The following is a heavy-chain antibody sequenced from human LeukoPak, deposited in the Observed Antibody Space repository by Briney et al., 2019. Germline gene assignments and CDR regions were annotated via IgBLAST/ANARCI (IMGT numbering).Heavy chain of an antibody. Sequence: GGSLRLSCAASGFTFDDYGMSWVRQVPGKGLEWVSGINWNGGSTGYADSVMGRFTISRDNAKNSLYLQMNSLRAEDTALYYCARGLEGSGSYYNGYFDYWGQGTLVTVSS. J-gene: IGHJ4*02. V-gene: IGHV3-20*04. D-gene: IGHD3-10*01. CDR1: GFTFDDYG. CDR2: INWNGGST. CDR3: ARGLEGSGSYYNGYFDY.